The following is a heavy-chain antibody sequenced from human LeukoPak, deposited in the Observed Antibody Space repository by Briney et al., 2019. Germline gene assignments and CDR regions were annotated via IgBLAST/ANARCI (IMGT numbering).Heavy chain of an antibody. V-gene: IGHV3-21*01. CDR3: ARERDSSLPHDY. J-gene: IGHJ4*02. Sequence: GGSLRLSCAASGFTFSSYSMNWVRQAPGKGLEWVSSISSSSSYIYYADSVKGRFTISRDNAKNSLYLQMNSLRAEDTAVYYCARERDSSLPHDYWGQGTLVTVSS. D-gene: IGHD3-22*01. CDR2: ISSSSSYI. CDR1: GFTFSSYS.